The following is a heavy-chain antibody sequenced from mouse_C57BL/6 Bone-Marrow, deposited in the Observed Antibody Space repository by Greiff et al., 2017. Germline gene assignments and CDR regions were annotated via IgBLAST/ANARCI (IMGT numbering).Heavy chain of an antibody. D-gene: IGHD1-1*01. CDR2: ISNGGGST. J-gene: IGHJ4*01. Sequence: EVKLQESGGGLVQPGGSLKLSCAASGFTFSDYYMYWVRQTPEKRLEWVAYISNGGGSTYYPDTVKGRFTISRDNAKNTLYLQMSRLKSEDTAMYYCAREANYGSTYYAMDYWGQGTSVTVSS. CDR1: GFTFSDYY. V-gene: IGHV5-12*01. CDR3: AREANYGSTYYAMDY.